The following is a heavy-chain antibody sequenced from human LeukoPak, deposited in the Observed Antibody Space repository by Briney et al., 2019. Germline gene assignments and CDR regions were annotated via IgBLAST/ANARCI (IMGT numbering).Heavy chain of an antibody. CDR3: AREYYSDSSGSDY. V-gene: IGHV3-7*05. CDR2: INQDGSEK. J-gene: IGHJ4*02. D-gene: IGHD3-22*01. Sequence: GGPLRLSCAASGFTFSSYWMSWVRQAPGKGLEWVANINQDGSEKYSVDSVKGRFTISRDNAKNSLYLQMNSLRAGDTAVYYCAREYYSDSSGSDYWGQGTLVTVSS. CDR1: GFTFSSYW.